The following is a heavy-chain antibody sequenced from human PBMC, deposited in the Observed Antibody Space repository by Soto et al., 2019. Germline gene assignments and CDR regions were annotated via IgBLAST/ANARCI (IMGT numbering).Heavy chain of an antibody. CDR3: ARDTSFYFDY. V-gene: IGHV1-18*01. J-gene: IGHJ4*02. D-gene: IGHD2-2*01. CDR2: ITPYNGNT. CDR1: GYTFTSYG. Sequence: ASVKVSCKASGYTFTSYGISWVRQTPGQGLEWMGWITPYNGNTNYGQNFQGRVTMTADTSTSTAYMELRSLTTDDTAVYYCARDTSFYFDYWGQGTRVTVSS.